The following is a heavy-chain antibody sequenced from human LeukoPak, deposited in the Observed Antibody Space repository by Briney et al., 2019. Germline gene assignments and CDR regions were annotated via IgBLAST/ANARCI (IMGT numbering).Heavy chain of an antibody. D-gene: IGHD6-13*01. CDR1: GFTFSGFG. CDR3: ARVVASSSFLGY. Sequence: PGGSLRLSCSASGFTFSGFGMHWVRQAPGKGLEWVSYIRSSGSTIYYADSVKGRFTISRDNAKNSLYLQMNSMRAEDTAIYYCARVVASSSFLGYWGQGTLVTVSS. CDR2: IRSSGSTI. J-gene: IGHJ4*02. V-gene: IGHV3-48*04.